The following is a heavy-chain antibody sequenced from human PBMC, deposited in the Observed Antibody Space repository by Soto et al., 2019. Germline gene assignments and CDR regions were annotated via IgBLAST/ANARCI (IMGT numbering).Heavy chain of an antibody. CDR2: INPSGGST. CDR1: GYTFTSYF. D-gene: IGHD2-15*01. V-gene: IGHV1-46*03. J-gene: IGHJ4*02. Sequence: QVQLVQSGAEVKKPGASVKVSCKASGYTFTSYFMHWVRQAPGQGLEWMGIINPSGGSTSYAQKCQGRVTRTRDTSTSTVYMELSSLRSEDTAVYYCARVYCSGGSCYSIDYWGQGTLVTVSS. CDR3: ARVYCSGGSCYSIDY.